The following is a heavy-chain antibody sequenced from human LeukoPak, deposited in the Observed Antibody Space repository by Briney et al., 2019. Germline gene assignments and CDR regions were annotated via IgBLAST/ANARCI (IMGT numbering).Heavy chain of an antibody. V-gene: IGHV3-23*01. CDR3: AKLWGRHVWSFDY. J-gene: IGHJ4*02. D-gene: IGHD3-16*01. CDR2: IFKTGDTA. Sequence: PGGSLRLSCAASGFTFSDYAMSWVRQAPGKGLEWVSTIFKTGDTAHYADIVRGRFTISRDNSKNTLSLQMNSLRAEDTAIYYGAKLWGRHVWSFDYWGQGALVTVSS. CDR1: GFTFSDYA.